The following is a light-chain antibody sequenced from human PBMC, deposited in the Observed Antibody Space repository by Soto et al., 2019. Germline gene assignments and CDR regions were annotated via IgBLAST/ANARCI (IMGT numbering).Light chain of an antibody. V-gene: IGKV3-20*01. CDR1: QRVSNNY. CDR3: QQYGSSGT. CDR2: GAS. Sequence: EIVLTQSPGTLSLSPGERATLSCRASQRVSNNYLAWYQQKPGQAPRLLIYGASNRATGIPDRFNGSGSGTDFTLTISRLEPEDFAVYYCQQYGSSGTFGQGTKVDTK. J-gene: IGKJ1*01.